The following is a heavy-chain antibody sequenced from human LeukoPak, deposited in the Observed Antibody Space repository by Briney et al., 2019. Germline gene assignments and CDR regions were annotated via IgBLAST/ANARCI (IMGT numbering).Heavy chain of an antibody. D-gene: IGHD7-27*01. V-gene: IGHV3-7*03. CDR2: IKQDGSEK. CDR1: GFTFSSYW. CDR3: ASRNNNWGSAFDM. Sequence: GGSLRLSCAASGFTFSSYWMSWVRQAPGKGLEWVANIKQDGSEKYYVDSVKGRFTISGDNAKNSLYLQMNSLRAEDTAVYYCASRNNNWGSAFDMWGEGTMVTVPS. J-gene: IGHJ3*02.